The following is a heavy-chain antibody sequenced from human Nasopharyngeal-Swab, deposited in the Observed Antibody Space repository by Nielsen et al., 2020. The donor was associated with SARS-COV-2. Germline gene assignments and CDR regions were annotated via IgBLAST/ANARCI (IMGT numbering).Heavy chain of an antibody. CDR2: ISGSGGST. CDR1: GFTFSSYA. J-gene: IGHJ2*01. Sequence: GGSLRLSCAASGFTFSSYAMSWVRQAPGKGLEWVSAISGSGGSTYYADSVKGRFTISRDNSKNTLYLQMNSLRAEDTAVYYCARGSVAVAGSDWYFDLWGRGTLVTVSS. V-gene: IGHV3-23*01. D-gene: IGHD6-19*01. CDR3: ARGSVAVAGSDWYFDL.